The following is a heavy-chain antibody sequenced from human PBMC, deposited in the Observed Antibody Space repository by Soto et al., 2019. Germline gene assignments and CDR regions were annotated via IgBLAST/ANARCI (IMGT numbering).Heavy chain of an antibody. CDR2: ISGSGGST. Sequence: HPGGSLSLSCAASGFTFSSYAMSWVRQAPGKGLEWVSAISGSGGSTYYADSVKGRFTISRDNSKNTLYLQMNSLRAEDTAVYYCADLMITFGGSYLPLPYWGQGTLVTVSS. CDR3: ADLMITFGGSYLPLPY. CDR1: GFTFSSYA. V-gene: IGHV3-23*01. D-gene: IGHD3-16*02. J-gene: IGHJ4*02.